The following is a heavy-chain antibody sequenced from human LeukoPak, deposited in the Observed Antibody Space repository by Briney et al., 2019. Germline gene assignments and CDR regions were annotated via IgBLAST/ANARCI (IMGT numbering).Heavy chain of an antibody. CDR3: ARGGGYASPIGY. D-gene: IGHD5-12*01. CDR1: GGSISTYY. Sequence: SETLSLTCTLSGGSISTYYWSWIRQPPGKGLEWIGYIYHSGSTNYNPSLKSRVTISVDTSKNHFSLKLSSVTAADTAVYYCARGGGYASPIGYWGQGALVTVSS. CDR2: IYHSGST. J-gene: IGHJ4*02. V-gene: IGHV4-59*01.